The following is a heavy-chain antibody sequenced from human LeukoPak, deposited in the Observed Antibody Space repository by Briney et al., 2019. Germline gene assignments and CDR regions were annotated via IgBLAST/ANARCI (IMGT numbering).Heavy chain of an antibody. D-gene: IGHD6-13*01. CDR3: ARAWRVIADAGTFDFDF. J-gene: IGHJ4*02. Sequence: GGSLRLSCAASGFTFSSYSMNWVRQAPGKGLEWVLSISSSSSYIYYADSVKGRFTISRDNAKNSLYLQMNSLRAEDSALYYCARAWRVIADAGTFDFDFWGQGALVTVSS. V-gene: IGHV3-21*04. CDR2: ISSSSSYI. CDR1: GFTFSSYS.